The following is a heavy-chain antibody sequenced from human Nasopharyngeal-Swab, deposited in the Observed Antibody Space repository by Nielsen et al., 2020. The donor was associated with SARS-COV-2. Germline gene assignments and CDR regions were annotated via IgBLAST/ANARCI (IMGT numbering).Heavy chain of an antibody. CDR3: AKSPGEDAFDI. J-gene: IGHJ3*02. D-gene: IGHD2-21*01. CDR1: GFTFDDYA. V-gene: IGHV3-9*01. Sequence: LSLTCAASGFTFDDYAMHWVRQAPGKGLEWVSGISWNSGSIGYADSVKGRFTISRVNAKNSLYLQMNSLRAEDTALYYCAKSPGEDAFDIWGQGTMVTVSS. CDR2: ISWNSGSI.